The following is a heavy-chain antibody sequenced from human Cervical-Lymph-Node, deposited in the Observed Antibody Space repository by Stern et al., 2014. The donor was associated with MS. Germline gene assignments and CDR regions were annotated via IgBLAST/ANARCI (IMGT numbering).Heavy chain of an antibody. J-gene: IGHJ4*02. CDR3: ARIYCSGDECYHSFDT. Sequence: VQLVQSGAEVKKPGASVKVSCKASGYRFSTFYLHWLRQAPGQGLQWIGRIDPGSGDPNSSQTFQGRLTMTRDRSTTTAYLALSGLRSDDTAVYYCARIYCSGDECYHSFDTWGQGTLVTVSS. V-gene: IGHV1-2*06. CDR1: GYRFSTFY. CDR2: IDPGSGDP. D-gene: IGHD3-16*02.